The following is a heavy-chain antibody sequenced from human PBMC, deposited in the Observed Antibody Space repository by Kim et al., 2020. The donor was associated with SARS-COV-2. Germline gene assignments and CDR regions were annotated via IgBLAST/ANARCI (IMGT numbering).Heavy chain of an antibody. CDR3: ARGFISSGYYYYYYYYGMDV. Sequence: ASVKVSCKASGYTFTSYDINWVRQATGQGLEWMGWMNPNSGNTGYAQKFQGRVTMTRNTSISTAYMELSSLRSEDTAVYYCARGFISSGYYYYYYYYGMDVWGQGTTVTVSS. CDR2: MNPNSGNT. J-gene: IGHJ6*02. D-gene: IGHD3-22*01. V-gene: IGHV1-8*01. CDR1: GYTFTSYD.